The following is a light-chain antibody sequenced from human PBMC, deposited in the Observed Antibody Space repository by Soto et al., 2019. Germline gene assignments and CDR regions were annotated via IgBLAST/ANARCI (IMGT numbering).Light chain of an antibody. J-gene: IGKJ1*01. Sequence: EIVLTQSPATLSLSPGERATLXXRASESVSNFLAWYQQKPGQAPRXLSYEASSRATGIPARFSGGGSGTVFTLTISRLEPEDFAVYYCQQRSNWPWTFGQGTKVDIK. CDR2: EAS. CDR1: ESVSNF. CDR3: QQRSNWPWT. V-gene: IGKV3-11*01.